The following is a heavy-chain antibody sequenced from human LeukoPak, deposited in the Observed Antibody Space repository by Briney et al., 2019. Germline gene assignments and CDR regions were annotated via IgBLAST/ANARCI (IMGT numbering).Heavy chain of an antibody. CDR2: IKQGGSEK. CDR3: ARKSGSAWTD. CDR1: GFTFSSYW. J-gene: IGHJ4*02. V-gene: IGHV3-7*01. D-gene: IGHD6-19*01. Sequence: GGSLRLSCAASGFTFSSYWMTWVRQAPGKGPEWVANIKQGGSEKYYVDSVKGRFTISRDNAKNSLYLQMNSLRAEDTSVYYCARKSGSAWTDWGQGTLVTVSS.